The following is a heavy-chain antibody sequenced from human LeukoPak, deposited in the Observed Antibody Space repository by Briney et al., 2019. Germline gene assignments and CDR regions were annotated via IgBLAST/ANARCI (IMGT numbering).Heavy chain of an antibody. Sequence: KFQGRVTITRDTSASTAYMELSSLRSEDTAVYYCARGGTAMVTRSWYFELWGRGTLVTVSS. CDR3: ARGGTAMVTRSWYFEL. J-gene: IGHJ2*01. V-gene: IGHV1-3*01. D-gene: IGHD5-18*01.